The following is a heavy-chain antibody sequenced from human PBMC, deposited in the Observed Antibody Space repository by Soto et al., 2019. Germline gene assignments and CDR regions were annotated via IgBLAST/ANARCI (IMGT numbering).Heavy chain of an antibody. J-gene: IGHJ4*02. CDR2: ISSGAFTI. CDR3: ARDTTRLEH. V-gene: IGHV3-11*01. Sequence: VRQIPGKGLEWIASISSGAFTISYAAAVKGRFTISRDDGHNSLFLQMDSLRAEDTALYYCARDTTRLEHWGQGTLVTVSS. D-gene: IGHD1-1*01.